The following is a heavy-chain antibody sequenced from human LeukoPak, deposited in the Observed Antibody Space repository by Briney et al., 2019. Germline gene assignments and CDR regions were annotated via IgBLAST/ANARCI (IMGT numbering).Heavy chain of an antibody. D-gene: IGHD2-2*01. CDR2: ISAYNGNT. Sequence: SSVKVSCKASGGTLSSYTISWVRQAPGQGLEWMGWISAYNGNTNYAQKLQGRVTMTTDTSTSTAYMELRSLRSDDTAVYYCARRDCSSTSCYARAAYWGQGTLVTVSS. CDR3: ARRDCSSTSCYARAAY. CDR1: GGTLSSYT. J-gene: IGHJ4*02. V-gene: IGHV1-18*01.